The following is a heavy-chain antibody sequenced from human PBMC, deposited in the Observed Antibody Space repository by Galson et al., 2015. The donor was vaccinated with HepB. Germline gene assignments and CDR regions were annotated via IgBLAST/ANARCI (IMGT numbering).Heavy chain of an antibody. J-gene: IGHJ4*02. Sequence: SLRLSCAASGFTFSGYWMSWVRQAPGKGLEWVANINQDASGENYVDSVKGRFTISRDNARNSLYLQMNTLRADDTALYYYARGRVALAPFDYWGQGTLVTVSS. CDR3: ARGRVALAPFDY. CDR2: INQDASGE. V-gene: IGHV3-7*04. CDR1: GFTFSGYW. D-gene: IGHD3-3*02.